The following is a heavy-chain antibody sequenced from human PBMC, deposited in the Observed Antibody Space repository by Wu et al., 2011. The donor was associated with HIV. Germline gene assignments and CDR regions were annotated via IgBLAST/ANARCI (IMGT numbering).Heavy chain of an antibody. CDR2: IIPIFGTA. J-gene: IGHJ3*02. CDR3: ARHPWANPPEDAFDI. CDR1: GGTFSSYA. V-gene: IGHV1-69*05. Sequence: QVQLVQSGAEVKKPGSSVKVSCKASGGTFSSYAISWVRQAPGQGLEWMGRIIPIFGTANYAQKFQGRVTITTDESTSTAYMELSSLRSEDTAVYYCARHPWANPPEDAFDIWGQGTMVTVSS. D-gene: IGHD4/OR15-4a*01.